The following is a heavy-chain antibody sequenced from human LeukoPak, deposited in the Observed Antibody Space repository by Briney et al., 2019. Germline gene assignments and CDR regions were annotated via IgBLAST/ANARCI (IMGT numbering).Heavy chain of an antibody. CDR3: SSGFDY. Sequence: GGSLTLSCAAAGFSLSDYTMNWVRQAPGKGLEWVSSISSSSSYIYYADSVKGRFTISRDNAKNSLDLQLNSLRAEDSAVYYDSSGFDYWGQGTLVTASS. CDR1: GFSLSDYT. J-gene: IGHJ4*02. D-gene: IGHD3-22*01. V-gene: IGHV3-21*01. CDR2: ISSSSSYI.